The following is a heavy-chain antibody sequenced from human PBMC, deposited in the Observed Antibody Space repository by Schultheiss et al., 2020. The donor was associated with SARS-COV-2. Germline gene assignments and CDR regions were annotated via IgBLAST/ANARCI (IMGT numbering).Heavy chain of an antibody. CDR2: IYYSGST. CDR3: ARGNRDYGSGSYYNWFDP. D-gene: IGHD3-10*01. V-gene: IGHV4-30-4*01. J-gene: IGHJ5*02. CDR1: GGSLSSGDYY. Sequence: SETLSLTCTVSGGSLSSGDYYWSWIRQPPGKGLEWIGYIYYSGSTYYNPSLKSRVTISVDTSKNQFSLKLSSVTAADTAVYYCARGNRDYGSGSYYNWFDPWGQGTLVTVSS.